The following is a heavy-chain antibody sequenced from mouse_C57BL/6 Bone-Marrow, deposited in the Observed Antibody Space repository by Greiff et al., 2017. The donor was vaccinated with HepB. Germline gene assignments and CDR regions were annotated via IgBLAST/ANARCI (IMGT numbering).Heavy chain of an antibody. CDR1: GYTFTSYW. CDR2: INPSSGYT. D-gene: IGHD2-2*01. V-gene: IGHV1-7*01. CDR3: ARGGYISLGY. J-gene: IGHJ2*01. Sequence: VKLVESGAELAKPGASVKLSCKASGYTFTSYWMHWVKQRPGQGLEWIGYINPSSGYTKYNQKFKDKATLTAYKSSSTAYMQLSSLTYEDSAVYYCARGGYISLGYWGQGTTLTVSS.